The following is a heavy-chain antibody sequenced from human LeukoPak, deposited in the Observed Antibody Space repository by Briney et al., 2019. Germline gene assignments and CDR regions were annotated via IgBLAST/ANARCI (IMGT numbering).Heavy chain of an antibody. J-gene: IGHJ4*01. CDR2: ISGRGAGT. Sequence: GGSLRLSCAASGFTFSSHAMNWVRQAPGKGLEWVSSISGRGAGTYCADSVKGRFTISRDKSKNTLYLQMDSLRAEDTAIYYCVKKYYYDGSGNPIFDHWGQGTLVAVSS. CDR3: VKKYYYDGSGNPIFDH. V-gene: IGHV3-23*01. CDR1: GFTFSSHA. D-gene: IGHD3-22*01.